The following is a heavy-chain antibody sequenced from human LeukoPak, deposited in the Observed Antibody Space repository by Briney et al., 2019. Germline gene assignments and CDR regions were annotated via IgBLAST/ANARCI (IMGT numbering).Heavy chain of an antibody. CDR1: GFTFSSYG. J-gene: IGHJ4*02. D-gene: IGHD5-12*01. Sequence: GGSLRLSCAASGFTFSSYGMHWVRQAPGKGLEWVSVIYKSAITYYADTVKGRFTISRDNSKNTLYLQMNSLKTEDTAFYYCTTDLRVPFSSGYRSYDCRIDYWGQGTLVTVSS. CDR3: TTDLRVPFSSGYRSYDCRIDY. CDR2: IYKSAIT. V-gene: IGHV3-NL1*01.